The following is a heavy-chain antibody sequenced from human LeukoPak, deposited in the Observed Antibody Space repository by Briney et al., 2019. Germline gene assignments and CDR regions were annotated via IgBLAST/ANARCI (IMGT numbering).Heavy chain of an antibody. CDR1: GGSISSYY. CDR2: IYYSGST. D-gene: IGHD3-10*01. CDR3: ARSSYYYGADAYDI. J-gene: IGHJ3*02. V-gene: IGHV4-59*01. Sequence: PSETLSLTCTVSGGSISSYYWSWLRQPPGKGLEWLGYIYYSGSTNYNPSLKSPVTISLDTSKNQFSLKLSSVTAADTAVYYCARSSYYYGADAYDIWGQGTMVTVSS.